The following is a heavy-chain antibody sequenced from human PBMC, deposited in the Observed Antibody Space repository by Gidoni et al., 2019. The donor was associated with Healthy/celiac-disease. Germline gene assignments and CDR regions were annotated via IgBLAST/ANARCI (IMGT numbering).Heavy chain of an antibody. CDR1: GFTFSSSS. V-gene: IGHV3-48*01. J-gene: IGHJ4*02. Sequence: EVQLVESGVGLVQPGGSLRLSCAASGFTFSSSSMNWVRQAPGKGLEWVSYISSSSSTIYYADSVKGRFTISRDNAKNSLYLQMNSLRAEDTAVYYCAIRPGYCSGGSCYPRDYWGQGTLVTVSS. D-gene: IGHD2-15*01. CDR2: ISSSSSTI. CDR3: AIRPGYCSGGSCYPRDY.